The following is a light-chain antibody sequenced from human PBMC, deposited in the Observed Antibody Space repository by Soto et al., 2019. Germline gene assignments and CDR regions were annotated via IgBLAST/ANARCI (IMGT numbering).Light chain of an antibody. CDR2: RDG. Sequence: SYELTQPLAVSVALGQTARITCGGNNIGSKNVHWYQQRPGQAPVLVIYRDGNRPSGIPERISGSNSGNTATLTISRAQAGDEADYYCQVWDTTFWVFGGVTKLTVL. J-gene: IGLJ3*02. V-gene: IGLV3-9*01. CDR3: QVWDTTFWV. CDR1: NIGSKN.